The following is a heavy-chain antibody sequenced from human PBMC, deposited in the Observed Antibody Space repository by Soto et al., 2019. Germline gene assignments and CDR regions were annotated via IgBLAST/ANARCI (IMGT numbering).Heavy chain of an antibody. D-gene: IGHD3-3*01. Sequence: ASVKVSCKASGYTFTSYAMHWVRQAPGQRLEWMGWINAGNGNTKYSQKFQGRVTITRDTSASTAYMELSSLRSEDTAVYYCARDPGLRFLEWPPYFDYWGQGTLVTVSS. V-gene: IGHV1-3*01. J-gene: IGHJ4*02. CDR3: ARDPGLRFLEWPPYFDY. CDR2: INAGNGNT. CDR1: GYTFTSYA.